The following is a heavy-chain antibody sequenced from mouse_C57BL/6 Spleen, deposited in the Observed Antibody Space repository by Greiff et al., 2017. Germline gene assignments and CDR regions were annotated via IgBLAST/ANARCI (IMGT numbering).Heavy chain of an antibody. V-gene: IGHV5-16*01. CDR2: INYDGSST. D-gene: IGHD1-1*01. CDR3: AREGGTTVSYYFDY. Sequence: EVQLQESEGGLVQPGSSMKLSCTASGFTFSDYYMAWVRQVPEKGLEWVANINYDGSSTYYLDSLQSRFIISRDNAKNILYLQMSSLKSEDTATYYCAREGGTTVSYYFDYWGQGTTLTVSS. J-gene: IGHJ2*01. CDR1: GFTFSDYY.